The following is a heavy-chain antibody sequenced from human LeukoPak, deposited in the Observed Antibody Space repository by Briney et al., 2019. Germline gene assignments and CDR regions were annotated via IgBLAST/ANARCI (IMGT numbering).Heavy chain of an antibody. CDR1: GFTFSSYS. D-gene: IGHD3-10*01. J-gene: IGHJ4*02. CDR2: ISSSSSYI. Sequence: PGGSLRLSCAASGFTFSSYSMNWVRQAPGKGLEWVSSISSSSSYIYYADSVKGRFTISRDNAKNSLYLQMNSLRAEDTAVYYCARDFSGQQVEFDYWGQGTLVTVSS. CDR3: ARDFSGQQVEFDY. V-gene: IGHV3-21*01.